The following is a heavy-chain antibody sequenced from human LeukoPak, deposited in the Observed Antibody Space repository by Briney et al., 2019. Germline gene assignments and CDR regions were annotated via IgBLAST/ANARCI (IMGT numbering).Heavy chain of an antibody. CDR3: AKSDWFDP. CDR1: GFTFSTCW. CDR2: IKGDGSIT. Sequence: GGSLRLSCAASGFTFSTCWMHWVRQTPGKGLEWVSRIKGDGSITTYADSVMGRFTISRDNAKSTLFLQMNSLRVEDTATYYCAKSDWFDPWGQGTLVTVSS. V-gene: IGHV3-74*01. J-gene: IGHJ5*02.